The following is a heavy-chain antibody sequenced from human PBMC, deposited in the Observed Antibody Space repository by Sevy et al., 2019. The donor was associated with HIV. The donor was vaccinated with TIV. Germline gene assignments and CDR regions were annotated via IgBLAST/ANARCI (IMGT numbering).Heavy chain of an antibody. CDR1: GFTFSSYA. CDR3: AKAVAVARRNWFDP. Sequence: GGSLRLSCAASGFTFSSYAMCWVRQAPGKGLEWVSAISGSGGSTYYADSVKGRFTISRDNSKNTLYLQMNSLRAEDTAVYYCAKAVAVARRNWFDPWGQGTLVTVSS. J-gene: IGHJ5*02. V-gene: IGHV3-23*01. CDR2: ISGSGGST. D-gene: IGHD6-19*01.